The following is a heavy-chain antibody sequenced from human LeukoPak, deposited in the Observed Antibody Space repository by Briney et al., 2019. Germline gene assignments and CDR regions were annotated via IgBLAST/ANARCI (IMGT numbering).Heavy chain of an antibody. CDR2: ISYDGSNK. J-gene: IGHJ3*02. CDR1: GFTFSSYG. CDR3: ARGADAFDI. V-gene: IGHV3-30*03. Sequence: GGSLRLSCAASGFTFSSYGKHWVRQAPGKGLEWVAVISYDGSNKYYADSVKGRFTISRDNSKNTLYLQMNSLRAEDTALYHCARGADAFDIWGQGTMVTVSS.